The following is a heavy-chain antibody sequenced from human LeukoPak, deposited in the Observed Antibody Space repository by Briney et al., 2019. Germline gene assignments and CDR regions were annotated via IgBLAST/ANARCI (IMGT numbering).Heavy chain of an antibody. Sequence: GGSLRLSCAASGFIFTNFAMHWVRQAPGKGLEWVAVISNDERNKYYAESVKGRFTISRDNSNSMVYLQMTSLRLEDTAVYYCARPSPPGDGYNPSDQWGQGSLVIVSS. D-gene: IGHD5-24*01. CDR2: ISNDERNK. V-gene: IGHV3-30*04. J-gene: IGHJ4*02. CDR1: GFIFTNFA. CDR3: ARPSPPGDGYNPSDQ.